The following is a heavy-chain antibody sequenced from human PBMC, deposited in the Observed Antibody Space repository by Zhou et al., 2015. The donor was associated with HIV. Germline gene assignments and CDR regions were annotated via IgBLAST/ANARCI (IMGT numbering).Heavy chain of an antibody. V-gene: IGHV1-2*06. Sequence: QVQLVQSGSEVKKPGASVRVSCKASGYTFTVYYIHWVRQAPGQGLEWMGRIDPNSGGTNFGQRFQGRVTLTRDTSISTAYMDLARLTSDDTAVYFCATSPGYSGGGFEEYLHHWGQGTLVIVSS. CDR2: IDPNSGGT. CDR3: ATSPGYSGGGFEEYLHH. J-gene: IGHJ1*01. CDR1: GYTFTVYY. D-gene: IGHD1-26*01.